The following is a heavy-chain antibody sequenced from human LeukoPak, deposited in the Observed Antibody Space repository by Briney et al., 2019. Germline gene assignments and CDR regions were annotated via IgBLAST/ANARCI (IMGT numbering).Heavy chain of an antibody. CDR3: AQSLGSGNWIGNWFDP. CDR1: GGSISSSSHS. CDR2: IYYSVQP. Sequence: KSSATLSLTCTFSGGSISSSSHSWGWIRQPPGKGLEWTCTIYYSVQPYYTPSLESRLTISVHTSKTQFSLQLTSVTAADTAIYYCAQSLGSGNWIGNWFDPWGQGTLVTVSS. V-gene: IGHV4-39*01. D-gene: IGHD1-1*01. J-gene: IGHJ5*02.